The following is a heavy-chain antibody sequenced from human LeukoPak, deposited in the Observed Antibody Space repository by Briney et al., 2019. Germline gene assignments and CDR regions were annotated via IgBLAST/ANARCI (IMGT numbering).Heavy chain of an antibody. V-gene: IGHV1-69*04. D-gene: IGHD2-2*01. Sequence: AVKVSCKASAGTFTSCAICLMRQGPGQGIEWMGMFIPILGSANNEQKFQVKVTITAYKSTCNAYMELRRVSSEAPAADYCSRDGGEYCSSTSGDSGYWGQGTLVTVSS. CDR3: SRDGGEYCSSTSGDSGY. J-gene: IGHJ4*02. CDR2: FIPILGSA. CDR1: AGTFTSCA.